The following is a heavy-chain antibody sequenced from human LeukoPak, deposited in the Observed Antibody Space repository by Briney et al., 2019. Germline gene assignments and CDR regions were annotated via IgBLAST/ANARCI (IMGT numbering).Heavy chain of an antibody. V-gene: IGHV1-69*13. Sequence: ASVTVSCKASGGTFSSYAISWVRQAPGQGLEWMGGIIPIFGTANYTQKFQGRVTITADESTSTAYMELSSLRSEDTAVYYCARDGQFPVYSYGFLYWGQGTLVTVSS. CDR1: GGTFSSYA. J-gene: IGHJ4*02. CDR3: ARDGQFPVYSYGFLY. D-gene: IGHD5-18*01. CDR2: IIPIFGTA.